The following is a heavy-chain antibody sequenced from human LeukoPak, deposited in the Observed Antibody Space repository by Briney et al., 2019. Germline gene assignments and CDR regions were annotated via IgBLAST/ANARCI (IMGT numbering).Heavy chain of an antibody. Sequence: GESLRLSCTTSGISFSNYAMSWVRQAPGKGLEWVSSVSGSGGSTYYANSVKGRFSISRDNSKNTVYLEMNSLRAEDRAVYYCAKGGQNYDFWRFDPWGQGTLVTVSS. CDR1: GISFSNYA. CDR3: AKGGQNYDFWRFDP. D-gene: IGHD3-3*01. V-gene: IGHV3-23*01. J-gene: IGHJ5*02. CDR2: VSGSGGST.